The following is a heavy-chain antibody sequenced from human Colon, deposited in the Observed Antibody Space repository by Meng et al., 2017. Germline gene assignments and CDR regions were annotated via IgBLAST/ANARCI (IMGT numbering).Heavy chain of an antibody. J-gene: IGHJ4*02. V-gene: IGHV3-21*01. CDR3: ARGRVVVVASPSDY. D-gene: IGHD2-15*01. CDR2: ISSSSS. Sequence: EVQLVESGGGLVKPGGSLRLSCAASGFTFSSYSMNWVRQAPGKGLEWVSSISSSSSYADSVKGRFTISRDNAKNSLYLQMISLRAEDTAVYYCARGRVVVVASPSDYWGQGTLVTVSS. CDR1: GFTFSSYS.